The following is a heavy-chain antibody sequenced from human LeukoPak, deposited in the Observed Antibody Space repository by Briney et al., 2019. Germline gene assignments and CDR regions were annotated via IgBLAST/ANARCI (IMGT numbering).Heavy chain of an antibody. Sequence: PGRSLRLSCAAPGFTFSSYGMHSVRQAPGKGLEWVSAISGSGGSTYYADSVKGRFTISRDNSKNTLYLQMNSLRAEDTAVYYCAKDRTCIVASTTFHYWGQGTLVTVSS. D-gene: IGHD1-26*01. V-gene: IGHV3-23*01. CDR3: AKDRTCIVASTTFHY. CDR1: GFTFSSYG. CDR2: ISGSGGST. J-gene: IGHJ4*02.